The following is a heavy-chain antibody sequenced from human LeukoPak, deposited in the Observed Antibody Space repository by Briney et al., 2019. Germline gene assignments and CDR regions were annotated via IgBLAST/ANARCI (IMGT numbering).Heavy chain of an antibody. CDR2: INPSGGST. J-gene: IGHJ5*02. Sequence: ASVKVSCKAPGYTFTSYYMHWVRQAPGQGLEWMGIINPSGGSTSYAQKFQGRVTMTRDTSTSTVYMELSSLRSEDTAVYYCARDLGSPDPDRPYNWFDPWGQGTLVTVSS. D-gene: IGHD1-14*01. V-gene: IGHV1-46*01. CDR3: ARDLGSPDPDRPYNWFDP. CDR1: GYTFTSYY.